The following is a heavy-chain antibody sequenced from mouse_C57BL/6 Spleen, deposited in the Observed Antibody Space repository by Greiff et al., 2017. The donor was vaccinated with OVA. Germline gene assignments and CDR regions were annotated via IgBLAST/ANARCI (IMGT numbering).Heavy chain of an antibody. CDR2: IWTGGGT. CDR1: GFSLTSYA. CDR3: ARNSPGYDEEAYAMDY. J-gene: IGHJ4*01. D-gene: IGHD2-2*01. Sequence: VKLQESGPGLVAPSQSLSITCTVSGFSLTSYAISWVRQPPGKGLEWLGVIWTGGGTNYNSALKSRLSISKDNSKSQVFLKMNSLQTDDTARYYCARNSPGYDEEAYAMDYWGQGTSVTVSS. V-gene: IGHV2-9-1*01.